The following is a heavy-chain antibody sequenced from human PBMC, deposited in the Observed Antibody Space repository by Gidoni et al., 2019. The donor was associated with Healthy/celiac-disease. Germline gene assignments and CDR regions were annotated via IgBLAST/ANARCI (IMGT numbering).Heavy chain of an antibody. Sequence: EVQLVESGGGLVKPGGSLRLSCSASGFTFSSYSMNWIRQAQGKGLEWVSSISSSSSYIYYADSVKGRFTISRDNAKNSLYLQMNSLRAEDTAVYYCARDGAKGAFDIWGQGTMVTVSS. J-gene: IGHJ3*02. D-gene: IGHD2-15*01. CDR1: GFTFSSYS. CDR3: ARDGAKGAFDI. CDR2: ISSSSSYI. V-gene: IGHV3-21*01.